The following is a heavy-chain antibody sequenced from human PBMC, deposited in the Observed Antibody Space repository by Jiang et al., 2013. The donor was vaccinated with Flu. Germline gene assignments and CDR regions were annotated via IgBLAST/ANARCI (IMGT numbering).Heavy chain of an antibody. D-gene: IGHD2-21*01. CDR3: AREHLFKGRTDAFDI. V-gene: IGHV3-53*01. CDR2: IYRRWYA. J-gene: IGHJ3*02. Sequence: NYMSWVRQAPGKGLEWVSVIYRRWYAHTTQTPVKGRFTISRDNSKNTLYLQMNSLRAEDTAVYYCAREHLFKGRTDAFDIWGQGTMVTVSS. CDR1: NY.